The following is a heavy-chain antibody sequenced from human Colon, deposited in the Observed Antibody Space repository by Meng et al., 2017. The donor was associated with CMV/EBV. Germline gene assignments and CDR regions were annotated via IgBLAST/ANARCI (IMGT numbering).Heavy chain of an antibody. Sequence: EVQLVELGGGLVQPGGSLRLSCAASGFTVSSNYMSWVRQAPGKGLEWVSVIYSGGSTYYADSVKGRFTISRDNSKNTLYLQMNSLRAEDTAVYYCARDSSSWYADYWGQGTLVTVSS. CDR2: IYSGGST. CDR1: GFTVSSNY. CDR3: ARDSSSWYADY. J-gene: IGHJ4*02. V-gene: IGHV3-66*01. D-gene: IGHD6-13*01.